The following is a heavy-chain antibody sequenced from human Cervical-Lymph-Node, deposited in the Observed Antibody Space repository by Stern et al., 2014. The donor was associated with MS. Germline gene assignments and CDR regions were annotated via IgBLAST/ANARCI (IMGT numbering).Heavy chain of an antibody. Sequence: VQLVQSGAEVKKPWSSVKVSCKASGDPFISYAISWVRQVPGQGLEWMGGIIAIFGTTNYAQKFQGRVTITADESTSTAYMELSSLRSEDTAVYYCAKVTSYYYYYGMDVWGQGTTVTVSS. J-gene: IGHJ6*02. CDR2: IIAIFGTT. CDR1: GDPFISYA. V-gene: IGHV1-69*01. CDR3: AKVTSYYYYYGMDV.